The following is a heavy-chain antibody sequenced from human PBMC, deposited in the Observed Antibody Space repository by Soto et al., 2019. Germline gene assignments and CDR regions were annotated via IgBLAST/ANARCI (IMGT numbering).Heavy chain of an antibody. D-gene: IGHD3-22*01. Sequence: PSETLPLTCTVSGVSISSYYWIWIRQPPGKGLEWIGYIYYSGSTNYNPSLKSRVTISVDTSKNQFSLKLSSVTAADTAVYYCARGVSDSSGYYYGYYFDYWGQGTLVTVSS. CDR3: ARGVSDSSGYYYGYYFDY. V-gene: IGHV4-59*01. J-gene: IGHJ4*02. CDR2: IYYSGST. CDR1: GVSISSYY.